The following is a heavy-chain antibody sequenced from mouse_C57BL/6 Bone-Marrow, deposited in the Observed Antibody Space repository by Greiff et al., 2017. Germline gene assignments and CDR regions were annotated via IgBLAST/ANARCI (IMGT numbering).Heavy chain of an antibody. D-gene: IGHD1-1*01. V-gene: IGHV1-64*01. CDR3: ARTLITPVVRGLGY. J-gene: IGHJ2*01. Sequence: QVQLQQPGAELVKPGASVKLSCKASGYTFTSYWMHLVKQRPGQGLEWIGMIHPNSGSTNYNEKFKSKATLTVDKSSSTAYMQLSSLTSEDSAVYYCARTLITPVVRGLGYWGQGTTHPASS. CDR2: IHPNSGST. CDR1: GYTFTSYW.